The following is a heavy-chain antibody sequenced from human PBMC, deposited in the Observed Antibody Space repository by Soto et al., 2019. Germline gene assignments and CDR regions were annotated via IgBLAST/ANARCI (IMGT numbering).Heavy chain of an antibody. V-gene: IGHV3-33*01. CDR1: GFTFSSYG. Sequence: GGSLRLSCAASGFTFSSYGMHWVRQAPGKGLEWVAVIWYDGSNKYYADSVKGRFTISRDNSKNTLYLQMNSLRAEDTAVYYCARDIVSMTTVTTLPDTASPKYYFDYWGQGTLVTVSS. CDR2: IWYDGSNK. D-gene: IGHD4-17*01. J-gene: IGHJ4*02. CDR3: ARDIVSMTTVTTLPDTASPKYYFDY.